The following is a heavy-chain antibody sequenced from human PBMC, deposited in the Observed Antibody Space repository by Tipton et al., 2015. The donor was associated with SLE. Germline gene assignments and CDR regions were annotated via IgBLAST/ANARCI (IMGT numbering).Heavy chain of an antibody. CDR2: IWYDGSNK. CDR3: AREGILTGGFDP. J-gene: IGHJ5*02. CDR1: GFTFSFYD. Sequence: SLRLSCAASGFTFSFYDMHWVRQAPGKGLEWVAVIWYDGSNKYYADSVKGRFTISRDNSKNTLYLQMNSLRAEDTAVYYCAREGILTGGFDPWGQGTLVTVSS. V-gene: IGHV3-33*08. D-gene: IGHD3-9*01.